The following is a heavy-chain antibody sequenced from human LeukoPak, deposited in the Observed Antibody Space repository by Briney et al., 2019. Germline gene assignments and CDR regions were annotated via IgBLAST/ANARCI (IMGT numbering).Heavy chain of an antibody. CDR3: ARDGIAVAGTWDY. J-gene: IGHJ4*02. V-gene: IGHV3-21*01. D-gene: IGHD6-19*01. CDR2: ISSSSSYI. CDR1: GFTFSSYS. Sequence: PGGSLRLSCAASGFTFSSYSMNWVRQAPGKGLEWVSSISSSSSYIYYADSVKGRFTISRDNAKNSLYLQMNSLRAEDTAVYYCARDGIAVAGTWDYWGQGTLVTVSS.